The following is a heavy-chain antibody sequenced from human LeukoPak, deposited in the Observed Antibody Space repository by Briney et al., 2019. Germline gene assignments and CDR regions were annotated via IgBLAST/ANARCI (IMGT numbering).Heavy chain of an antibody. J-gene: IGHJ4*02. CDR1: GYTFTGYY. CDR3: ARDLYCSGGSCYPR. CDR2: NNPNSGGT. D-gene: IGHD2-15*01. V-gene: IGHV1-2*02. Sequence: GASVKVSCKASGYTFTGYYMHWVRQAPGQGLEWMGWNNPNSGGTNYAQKFQGRVTMTRDTSISTAYMELSRLRSDDTAVYYCARDLYCSGGSCYPRWGQGTLVTVSS.